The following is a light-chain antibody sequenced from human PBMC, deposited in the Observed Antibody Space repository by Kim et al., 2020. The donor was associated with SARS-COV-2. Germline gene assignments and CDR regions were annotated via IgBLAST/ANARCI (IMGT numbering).Light chain of an antibody. Sequence: ASVGDRVTITCRASQNIDTYLNWYQYKPGKAPKLLIYATSTLQSGVPSRFSGSGSGTDFTLTITTLQPEYFATYYCQQSFSTFEAFGGGTKVDIK. V-gene: IGKV1-39*01. CDR3: QQSFSTFEA. CDR2: ATS. CDR1: QNIDTY. J-gene: IGKJ4*01.